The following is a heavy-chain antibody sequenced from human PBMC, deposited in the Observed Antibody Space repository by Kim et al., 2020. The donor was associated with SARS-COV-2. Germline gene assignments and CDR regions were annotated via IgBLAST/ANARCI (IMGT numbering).Heavy chain of an antibody. V-gene: IGHV3-33*01. Sequence: GGSLRLSCAASGFTFSSYGMHWVRQAPGKGLEWVAVIWYDGSNKYYADSVKGRFTISRDNSKNTLYLQMNSLRAEDTAVYYCARETHYGDHGYFDLWGRGTLVTVSS. CDR2: IWYDGSNK. D-gene: IGHD4-17*01. J-gene: IGHJ2*01. CDR1: GFTFSSYG. CDR3: ARETHYGDHGYFDL.